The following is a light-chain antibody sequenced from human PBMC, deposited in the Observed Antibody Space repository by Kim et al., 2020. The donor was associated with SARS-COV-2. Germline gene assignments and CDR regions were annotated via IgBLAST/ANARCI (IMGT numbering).Light chain of an antibody. CDR2: DND. V-gene: IGLV1-51*01. J-gene: IGLJ2*01. Sequence: GQKVTCACSGSNSNIGKSYVSWYQQLPGTAPKLLIYDNDKRHSGIPDRFAGSKSGTSATLDITGLQTGDEADYYCATWDNSLNGLVFGGGTQLTVL. CDR1: NSNIGKSY. CDR3: ATWDNSLNGLV.